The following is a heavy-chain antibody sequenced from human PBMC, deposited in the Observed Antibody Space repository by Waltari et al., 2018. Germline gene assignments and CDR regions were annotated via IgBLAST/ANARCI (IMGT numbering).Heavy chain of an antibody. J-gene: IGHJ4*02. CDR2: ISWDGGST. CDR1: GFTFDDYA. Sequence: EVQLVDSGGVVVQPGGSLRLSCAASGFTFDDYAMHWVRHAPGKGLEWVSLISWDGGSTYYADSVKGRFTISRDNSKNSLYLQMNSLRAEDTALYYCAKDIGGYSYGVGDYWGQGTLVTVSS. V-gene: IGHV3-43D*03. CDR3: AKDIGGYSYGVGDY. D-gene: IGHD5-18*01.